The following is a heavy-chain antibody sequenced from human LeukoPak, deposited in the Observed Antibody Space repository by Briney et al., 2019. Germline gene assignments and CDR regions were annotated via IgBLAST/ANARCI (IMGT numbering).Heavy chain of an antibody. CDR1: GYTFTSYD. V-gene: IGHV1-8*01. J-gene: IGHJ4*02. D-gene: IGHD2-2*01. CDR2: MNPNSGNT. CDR3: ARALGYCSSTSCYFKHPVDY. Sequence: ASVKVSCKASGYTFTSYDINWVRQATGQGLEWMGWMNPNSGNTGYAQKFQGRVTMTRNTSISTAYMELSSLRSEDTAVYYCARALGYCSSTSCYFKHPVDYWGQGTLVTVSS.